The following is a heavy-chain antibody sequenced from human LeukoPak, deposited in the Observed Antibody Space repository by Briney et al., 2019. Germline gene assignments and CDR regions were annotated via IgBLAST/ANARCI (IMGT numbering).Heavy chain of an antibody. J-gene: IGHJ4*02. CDR1: GGSISSGSYY. Sequence: PSETLSLTCTVSGGSISSGSYYWSWIRQPPGKGLEWIGYIYYSGSTYYNPSLKSRVTISVDTSKNQFSLKLSSVTAADTAVYYCARAVAGTYVDYWGQGTLVTVSS. V-gene: IGHV4-30-4*01. CDR2: IYYSGST. CDR3: ARAVAGTYVDY. D-gene: IGHD6-19*01.